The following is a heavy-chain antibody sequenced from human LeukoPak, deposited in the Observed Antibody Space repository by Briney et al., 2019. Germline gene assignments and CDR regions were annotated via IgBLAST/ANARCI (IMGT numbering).Heavy chain of an antibody. CDR2: FIPVFGIP. D-gene: IGHD3-16*02. Sequence: GASVKVSCKASGDTFNRYAITWVRQAPGQGLEWMGGFIPVFGIPKYAQKFQGRVTITADESTSTGYMEMTSLKFEDTAVYYCARSSQPARHTFFDYWGQGTLVTVSS. V-gene: IGHV1-69*13. CDR1: GDTFNRYA. J-gene: IGHJ4*02. CDR3: ARSSQPARHTFFDY.